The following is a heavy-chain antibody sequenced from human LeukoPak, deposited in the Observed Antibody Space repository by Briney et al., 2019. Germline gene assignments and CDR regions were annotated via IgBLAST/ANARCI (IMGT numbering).Heavy chain of an antibody. CDR3: ARVDCSGGSCYRPFFDY. Sequence: SVKVSCKASGGTFSSYAISWVRQAPGQGLEWMGGIIPIFGTANYAQKFQGRVTITTDESTSTAYMELRSLRPEDTAVYYCARVDCSGGSCYRPFFDYWGQGTLVTVSS. CDR2: IIPIFGTA. CDR1: GGTFSSYA. D-gene: IGHD2-15*01. V-gene: IGHV1-69*05. J-gene: IGHJ4*02.